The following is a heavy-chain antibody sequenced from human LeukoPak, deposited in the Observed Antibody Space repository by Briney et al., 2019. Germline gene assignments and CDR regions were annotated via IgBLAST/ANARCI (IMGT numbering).Heavy chain of an antibody. CDR2: INHSGST. Sequence: SETLSLTCAVYGGSFSGYYWSWIRQPPGKGLEWIGEINHSGSTNYNPSLKSRVTISVDTSKNQFSLKLSSVTAADTAVYYCARRRYTSSAGNDYWGQGTLVTVSS. V-gene: IGHV4-34*01. CDR3: ARRRYTSSAGNDY. CDR1: GGSFSGYY. J-gene: IGHJ4*02. D-gene: IGHD6-6*01.